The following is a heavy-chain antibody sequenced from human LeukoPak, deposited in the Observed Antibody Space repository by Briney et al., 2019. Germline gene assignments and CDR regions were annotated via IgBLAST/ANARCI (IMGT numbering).Heavy chain of an antibody. CDR3: ASLVYDSGSGSYYEY. Sequence: VGSLRLSCAVSGFSFSSYWMSWVRQAPGKGLEWVANIKEDGSEKYYVDSVKGRFTISRDNAKNSLYLQMNSLRAEDTAVYYCASLVYDSGSGSYYEYWGQGTLVTVSS. CDR1: GFSFSSYW. J-gene: IGHJ4*02. D-gene: IGHD3-10*01. CDR2: IKEDGSEK. V-gene: IGHV3-7*01.